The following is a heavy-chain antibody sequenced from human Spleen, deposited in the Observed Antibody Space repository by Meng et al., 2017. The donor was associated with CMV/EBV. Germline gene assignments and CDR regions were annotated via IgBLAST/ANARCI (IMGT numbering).Heavy chain of an antibody. CDR2: MNPSTGAT. D-gene: IGHD3-22*01. CDR3: ARMSYYRETSGYGLGARYGMDV. J-gene: IGHJ6*02. CDR1: GYSFTNYD. Sequence: ASVQVSCKASGYSFTNYDFNWVRQATGQGLEWMGWMNPSTGATGYAQKFQGRVTMTGDTSISTAYMELSSLRSEDTAVYYCARMSYYRETSGYGLGARYGMDVWGQGTTVTVSS. V-gene: IGHV1-8*01.